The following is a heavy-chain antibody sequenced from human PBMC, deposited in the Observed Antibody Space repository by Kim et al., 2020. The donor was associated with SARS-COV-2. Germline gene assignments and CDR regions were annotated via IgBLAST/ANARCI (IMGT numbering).Heavy chain of an antibody. Sequence: GGSLRLSCAASGFTFSRYWMSWVRQAPGKGLEWVANIKQDGSEKYYVDSVKGRFTISRDNAKNSLYLQMNSLRAEDTAVYYCVRGYCSGGSCFYYFDYWG. V-gene: IGHV3-7*04. CDR1: GFTFSRYW. CDR2: IKQDGSEK. J-gene: IGHJ4*01. CDR3: VRGYCSGGSCFYYFDY. D-gene: IGHD2-15*01.